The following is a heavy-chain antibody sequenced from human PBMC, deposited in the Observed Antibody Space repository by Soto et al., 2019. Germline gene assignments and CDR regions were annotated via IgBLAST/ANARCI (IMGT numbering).Heavy chain of an antibody. CDR1: GGSISSGGYY. D-gene: IGHD6-13*01. Sequence: SETLSLTCTVSGGSISSGGYYWSWIRQHPGKGLEWIGYIYYSGSTYYNPSLKSRVTISVDTSKNQFSLKLSSVTAADTAVYYCARARENVGASGYFDYWGQGTLVTVSS. CDR2: IYYSGST. CDR3: ARARENVGASGYFDY. V-gene: IGHV4-31*03. J-gene: IGHJ4*02.